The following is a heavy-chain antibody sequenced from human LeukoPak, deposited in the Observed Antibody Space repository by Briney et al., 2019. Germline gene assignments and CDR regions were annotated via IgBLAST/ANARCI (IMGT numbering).Heavy chain of an antibody. CDR3: ARPYYYDSRIDP. CDR1: GGSISSGDYY. Sequence: SETLSLTGTVSGGSISSGDYYWSWIRQPPGKGLEWIAYMYYSGSTYYNPSLKSRVTMSADTSKNQLSLKLSSVTAADTAVYYCARPYYYDSRIDPWGQGILVTVSS. V-gene: IGHV4-30-4*01. D-gene: IGHD3-22*01. CDR2: MYYSGST. J-gene: IGHJ5*02.